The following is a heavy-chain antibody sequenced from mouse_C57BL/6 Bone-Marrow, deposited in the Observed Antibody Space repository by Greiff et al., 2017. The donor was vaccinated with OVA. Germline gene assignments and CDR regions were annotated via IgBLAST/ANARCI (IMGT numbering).Heavy chain of an antibody. D-gene: IGHD2-5*01. V-gene: IGHV1-42*01. Sequence: EVQLQQSGPELVKPGASVKISCKASGYSFTGYYMNWVKQSPEKSLEWIGEINPSTGGTTYNQKFKAKATLTVDKSSSTAYMQLKSLTSEDSAVYYCARKRYSNYRYYFDYWGQGTTLTVSS. CDR3: ARKRYSNYRYYFDY. CDR2: INPSTGGT. J-gene: IGHJ2*01. CDR1: GYSFTGYY.